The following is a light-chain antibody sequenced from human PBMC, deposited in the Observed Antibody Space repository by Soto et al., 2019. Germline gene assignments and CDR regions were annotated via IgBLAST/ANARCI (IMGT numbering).Light chain of an antibody. J-gene: IGKJ2*01. CDR3: LQDYTTPPYT. CDR1: QGISSG. V-gene: IGKV1-27*01. CDR2: AAS. Sequence: DIQVTQSPSSLSASVGDRVTITCRASQGISSGLSWYQQKPGQAPTLLIYAASSLQSGVPSRFSGSGSGTDFTLTISSLQPEDVATYYCLQDYTTPPYTFGQGTKLEIK.